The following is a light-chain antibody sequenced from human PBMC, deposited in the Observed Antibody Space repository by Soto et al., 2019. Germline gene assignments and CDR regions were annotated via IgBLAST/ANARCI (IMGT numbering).Light chain of an antibody. CDR2: EVS. Sequence: QSALTQPPPVSGSPGQSVTISCTGTSSDVGSYNRVSWYQQPPGTAPKLMIYEVSNRPSGVPDRFSGSKSGNTASLTISGLQAEDEADYYCSSYTSSSTVVFGGGTKVTVL. V-gene: IGLV2-18*02. CDR1: SSDVGSYNR. CDR3: SSYTSSSTVV. J-gene: IGLJ2*01.